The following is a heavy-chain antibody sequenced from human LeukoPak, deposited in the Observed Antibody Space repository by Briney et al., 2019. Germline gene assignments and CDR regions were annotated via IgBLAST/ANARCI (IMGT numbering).Heavy chain of an antibody. Sequence: GGSLRLSCAASGFTFSSYGMHWVRQAPGKGLEWVAVISYDGSNKYYADSVKGRFTISRDNSKNTLYLQMNSLRAEDTAVYYCAKDRRFYGSGSYFFDYWGQGTLVTVSS. J-gene: IGHJ4*02. CDR3: AKDRRFYGSGSYFFDY. D-gene: IGHD3-10*01. CDR2: ISYDGSNK. V-gene: IGHV3-30*18. CDR1: GFTFSSYG.